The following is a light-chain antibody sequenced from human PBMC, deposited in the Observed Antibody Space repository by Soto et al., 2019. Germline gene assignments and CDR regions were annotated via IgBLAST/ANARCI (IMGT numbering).Light chain of an antibody. CDR3: QSYDTTVV. Sequence: NFMLTQPHSVSESPGETVTISCTRSSGSIADNYVQWYQQRPGSAPTIVIYEDDQIPSGVPDRFSGSTDSSSNSASLTISGLKTEDEADYYCQSYDTTVVFGGGTKVTVL. J-gene: IGLJ2*01. CDR1: SGSIADNY. CDR2: EDD. V-gene: IGLV6-57*03.